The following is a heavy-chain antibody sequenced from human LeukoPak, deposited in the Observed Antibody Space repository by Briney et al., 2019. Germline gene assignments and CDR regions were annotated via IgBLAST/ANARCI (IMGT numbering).Heavy chain of an antibody. V-gene: IGHV4-39*07. CDR1: GGSISSSSYY. J-gene: IGHJ4*02. CDR2: IYYSGST. Sequence: PSETPSLTCTVSGGSISSSSYYWGWIRQPPGKGLEWIGSIYYSGSTYYNPSLKSRVTISVDTSKNQFSLKLSSVTAADTAVYYCARDLVPAAIQGYFDYWGQGTLVTVSS. CDR3: ARDLVPAAIQGYFDY. D-gene: IGHD2-2*02.